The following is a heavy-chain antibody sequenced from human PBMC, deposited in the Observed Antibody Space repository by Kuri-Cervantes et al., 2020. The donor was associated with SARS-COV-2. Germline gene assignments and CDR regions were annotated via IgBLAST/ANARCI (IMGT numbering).Heavy chain of an antibody. CDR2: IRYDGSNK. Sequence: GGSLRLACAASGFTFSSYGMHWVRQAPGKGLEWVAFIRYDGSNKYYADSVKGRFTISRDNSKNTLYLQMNSLRAEDTAVYYCAKDRSSSWLWYFDLWGRGTLVTVSS. V-gene: IGHV3-30*02. CDR1: GFTFSSYG. D-gene: IGHD6-13*01. J-gene: IGHJ2*01. CDR3: AKDRSSSWLWYFDL.